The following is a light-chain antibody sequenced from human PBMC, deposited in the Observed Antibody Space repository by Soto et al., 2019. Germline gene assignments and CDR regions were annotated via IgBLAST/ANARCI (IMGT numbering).Light chain of an antibody. CDR3: QQYDNWPLT. V-gene: IGKV3-20*01. CDR2: GAS. J-gene: IGKJ4*01. Sequence: EIVLKHSPGTLSLSPGERATLSCRASQSVSSSYLAWYQQKPGQAPRLLIYGASSRATGIPDRFSGSGSGTDFTLTISSLQSEDFAVYYCQQYDNWPLTFGGGTKVDI. CDR1: QSVSSSY.